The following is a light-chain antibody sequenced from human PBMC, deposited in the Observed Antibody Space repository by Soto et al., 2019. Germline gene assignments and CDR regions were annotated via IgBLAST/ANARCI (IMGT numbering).Light chain of an antibody. CDR2: EVT. CDR1: SSDVGAYNY. CDR3: SSFACSNTCV. Sequence: QSALTQPPSASGSPGQSVTISCTGTSSDVGAYNYVSWYQQHAGKAPKLVIYEVTKRPSGVPDRFSGSKSANTASLTVSGLQAEDEADYYCSSFACSNTCVFGGGTQLTVL. J-gene: IGLJ7*01. V-gene: IGLV2-8*01.